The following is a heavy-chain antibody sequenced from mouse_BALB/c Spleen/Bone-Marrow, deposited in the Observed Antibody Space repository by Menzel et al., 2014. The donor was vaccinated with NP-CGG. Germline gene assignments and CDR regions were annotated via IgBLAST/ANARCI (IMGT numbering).Heavy chain of an antibody. J-gene: IGHJ3*01. CDR2: ILPGSGST. D-gene: IGHD4-1*01. Sequence: VKLMESGAELMKPGASVKISCKATGYTFSSYWIEWVKQRPGHGLEWIGEILPGSGSTNYNEKFKGKATFTADTSSKTAYMQLSSLTSEDSAVYYCARWVPYWEFAYWGQGTLVTVSA. CDR1: GYTFSSYW. CDR3: ARWVPYWEFAY. V-gene: IGHV1-9*01.